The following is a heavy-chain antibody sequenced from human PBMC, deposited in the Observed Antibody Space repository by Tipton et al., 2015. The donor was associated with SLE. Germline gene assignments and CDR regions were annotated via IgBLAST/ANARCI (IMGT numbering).Heavy chain of an antibody. J-gene: IGHJ3*01. CDR3: VRERKYVVRFRELVAPDL. CDR1: GGSFSDYY. Sequence: TLSLTCAVYGGSFSDYYWSWIRQTPGEGLEWIGEINHTGGTNYNPSHESRVTMSVDTSKNQFSLKLSSVTAADTAMYYCVRERKYVVRFRELVAPDLWGQGTAITVSS. V-gene: IGHV4-34*01. CDR2: INHTGGT. D-gene: IGHD1-26*01.